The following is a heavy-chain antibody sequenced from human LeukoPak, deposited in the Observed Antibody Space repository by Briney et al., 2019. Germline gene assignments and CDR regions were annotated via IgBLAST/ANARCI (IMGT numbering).Heavy chain of an antibody. J-gene: IGHJ4*02. D-gene: IGHD1-26*01. Sequence: GASVKVSCKVSGDTLTELSMHWVRQAPGKGLEWMGGFDPEDGETSYAQKFQGRVPMTADTSTDTAYMELSRLRSEDTAVYSCATDPLVGATHLYWGPGTLVTVSS. CDR2: FDPEDGET. CDR3: ATDPLVGATHLY. CDR1: GDTLTELS. V-gene: IGHV1-24*01.